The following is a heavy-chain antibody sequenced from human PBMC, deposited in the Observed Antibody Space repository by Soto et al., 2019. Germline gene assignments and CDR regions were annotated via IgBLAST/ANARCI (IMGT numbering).Heavy chain of an antibody. Sequence: LRLSCETSGFIFSMYWMHWVRQVPGKGPQWVARITDDGSTTYYAASVEGRFTISRDNAKNALYLQMTSLRADDTAVYYCTRGPRPTSIGTGAFWGQGTLVTVSS. CDR1: GFIFSMYW. J-gene: IGHJ4*02. CDR2: ITDDGSTT. CDR3: TRGPRPTSIGTGAF. D-gene: IGHD3-10*01. V-gene: IGHV3-74*01.